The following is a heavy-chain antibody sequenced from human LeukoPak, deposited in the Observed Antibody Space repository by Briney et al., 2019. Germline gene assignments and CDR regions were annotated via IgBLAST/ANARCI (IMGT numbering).Heavy chain of an antibody. CDR1: GYTFTGYN. J-gene: IGHJ4*02. CDR2: INPNSGGT. D-gene: IGHD2-21*02. CDR3: ARVEYCGGDCNFDY. V-gene: IGHV1-2*06. Sequence: ASVKVSCKASGYTFTGYNMHWVRQAPRQGLEWMGRINPNSGGTNYAQKFQGRVTMTRDTSISTAHMELSRLRSDDTAVYYCARVEYCGGDCNFDYWGQGTLVTVSS.